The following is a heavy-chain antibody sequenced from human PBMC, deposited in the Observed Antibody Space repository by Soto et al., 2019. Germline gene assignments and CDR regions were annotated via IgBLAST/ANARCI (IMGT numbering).Heavy chain of an antibody. V-gene: IGHV4-59*01. CDR1: GGSISSYY. CDR3: ARSGNLYYYYYGMDV. D-gene: IGHD4-4*01. J-gene: IGHJ6*02. Sequence: QVQLQESGPGLMKPSETLSLTCTVSGGSISSYYWSWIRQPPGKGLEWIGYIYYSGSTNYNPSLKSRVTISVDTSKNQFSLKLSSVTAADTAVYYCARSGNLYYYYYGMDVWGQGTTVTVSS. CDR2: IYYSGST.